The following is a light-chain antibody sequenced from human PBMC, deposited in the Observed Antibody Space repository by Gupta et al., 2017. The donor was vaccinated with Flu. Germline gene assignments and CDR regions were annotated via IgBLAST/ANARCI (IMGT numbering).Light chain of an antibody. CDR1: QSVSSY. Sequence: ENVLTQSPATLSLSPGERATLSCRASQSVSSYLVWYQQKPGQAPRLLIYDASNRATGIPARFSGSGSGTDFTLTISSLEPEDFAVYYCQQRSNCPLAFGGGTKVEIK. CDR2: DAS. J-gene: IGKJ4*01. CDR3: QQRSNCPLA. V-gene: IGKV3-11*01.